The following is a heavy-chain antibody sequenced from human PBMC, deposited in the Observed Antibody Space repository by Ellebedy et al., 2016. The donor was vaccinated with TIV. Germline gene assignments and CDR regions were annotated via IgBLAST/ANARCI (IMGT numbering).Heavy chain of an antibody. CDR2: MNPNSGNT. CDR3: ARVRDNSWYY. V-gene: IGHV1-8*03. Sequence: ASVKVSCKASGYTFTSYDINWVRPATGQGLEWMGWMNPNSGNTGYAQKFQGRVTITRNTSISTAYMGLSILRAEDTAVYYCARVRDNSWYYWGQGTLVTVSS. J-gene: IGHJ4*02. CDR1: GYTFTSYD. D-gene: IGHD6-13*01.